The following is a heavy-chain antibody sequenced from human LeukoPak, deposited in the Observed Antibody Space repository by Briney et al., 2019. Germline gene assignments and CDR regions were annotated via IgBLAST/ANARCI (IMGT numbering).Heavy chain of an antibody. CDR1: GFTFSSYE. J-gene: IGHJ3*02. Sequence: PGGSLRLSCAASGFTFSSYEMNWVRQAPGKGLEWVSYISSSGSTIYYADSVKGRFTISRDNAKNSLYLQMNSLRAEDTAVYYCASQQDSSSWYNAFDIWGQGTMVTVSS. V-gene: IGHV3-48*03. D-gene: IGHD6-13*01. CDR2: ISSSGSTI. CDR3: ASQQDSSSWYNAFDI.